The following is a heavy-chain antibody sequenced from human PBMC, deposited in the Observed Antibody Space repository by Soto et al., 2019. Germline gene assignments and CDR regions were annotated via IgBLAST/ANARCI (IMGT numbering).Heavy chain of an antibody. CDR1: GGSFSGYY. Sequence: KTSETLSLTCAVYGGSFSGYYWSWIRQPPGKGLEWIGEINHSGSTNYNPSLKSRVTISVDTSKNQFSLKLSSVTAADTAVYYCARGRFSSGWYGGERGFDYWGQGTLVTVSS. CDR3: ARGRFSSGWYGGERGFDY. V-gene: IGHV4-34*01. J-gene: IGHJ4*02. D-gene: IGHD6-19*01. CDR2: INHSGST.